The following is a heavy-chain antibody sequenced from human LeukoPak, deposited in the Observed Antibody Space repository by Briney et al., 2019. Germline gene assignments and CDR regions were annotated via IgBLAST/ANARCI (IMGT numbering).Heavy chain of an antibody. CDR2: ISDTGKT. V-gene: IGHV4-59*01. J-gene: IGHJ4*02. Sequence: PPETLSLTCNVSGASLSSYYWGWIRQSPGKGLEWLGYISDTGKTDYNPSLKSRGTLSLDMSKNQFSLRLTSVTAADTAVYYCVTGYYEPFDNWGQGTLVFVSS. CDR1: GASLSSYY. CDR3: VTGYYEPFDN. D-gene: IGHD3-3*01.